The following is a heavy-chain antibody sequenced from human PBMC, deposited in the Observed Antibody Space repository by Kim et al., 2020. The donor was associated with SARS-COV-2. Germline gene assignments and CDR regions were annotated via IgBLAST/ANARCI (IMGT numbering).Heavy chain of an antibody. J-gene: IGHJ6*02. CDR2: ISYDGSNK. CDR3: AKGILNRGELLWFGELLLRGMDV. D-gene: IGHD3-10*01. CDR1: GFTFSSYG. Sequence: GGSLRLSCAASGFTFSSYGMHWVRQAPGKGLEWVAVISYDGSNKYYADSVKGRFTISRDNSKNTLYLQMNSLRAEGTAVYYCAKGILNRGELLWFGELLLRGMDVWGQGTTVTVSS. V-gene: IGHV3-30*18.